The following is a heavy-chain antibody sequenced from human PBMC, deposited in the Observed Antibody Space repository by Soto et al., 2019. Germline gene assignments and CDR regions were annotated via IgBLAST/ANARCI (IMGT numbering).Heavy chain of an antibody. Sequence: EVQLVESGGGLVQPGGSLRLSCAASGFTFSTYWMHWVRQAPGEGLVWVSRISPDGSNTKYADSVKSRFTISRDNAKNTLYLQMKRLRAEDAADSYCVVRGSSVQIDYWGQGTQVTGSS. CDR3: VVRGSSVQIDY. D-gene: IGHD3-22*01. CDR1: GFTFSTYW. CDR2: ISPDGSNT. V-gene: IGHV3-74*01. J-gene: IGHJ4*02.